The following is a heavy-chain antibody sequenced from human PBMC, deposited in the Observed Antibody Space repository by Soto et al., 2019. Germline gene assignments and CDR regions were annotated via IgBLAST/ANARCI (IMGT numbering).Heavy chain of an antibody. CDR1: GFTFSSYG. D-gene: IGHD1-1*01. CDR3: AKSVYNWNDGFFDY. V-gene: IGHV3-30*18. CDR2: ISYDGNNK. Sequence: ESGGGVVQPGRSLRLSCAASGFTFSSYGMHWVRQAPGKGLQWVAVISYDGNNKYYADSVKGRFTISRDNSKNTLYLQMNSLIADDTAVYYCAKSVYNWNDGFFDYWGQGTLVTVSS. J-gene: IGHJ4*02.